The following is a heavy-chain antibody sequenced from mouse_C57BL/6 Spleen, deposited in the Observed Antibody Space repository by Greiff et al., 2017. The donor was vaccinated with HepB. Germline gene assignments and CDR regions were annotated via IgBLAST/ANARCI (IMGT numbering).Heavy chain of an antibody. CDR1: GFNIKDYY. CDR3: TTAYYSNYYFAY. J-gene: IGHJ3*01. V-gene: IGHV14-1*01. D-gene: IGHD2-5*01. Sequence: EVKLMESGAELVRPGASVKLSCTASGFNIKDYYMHWVKQRPEQGLEWIGRIDPEDGDTEYAPKFQGKATMTADTSANTAYLQHSSLTSEDTAVYYCTTAYYSNYYFAYWGQGTLVTVS. CDR2: IDPEDGDT.